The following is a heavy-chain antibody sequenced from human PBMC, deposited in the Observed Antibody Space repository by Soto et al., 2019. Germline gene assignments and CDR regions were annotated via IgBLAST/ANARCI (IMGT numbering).Heavy chain of an antibody. Sequence: PSETLSLTCTVSGASISSGNYYWSWIRQLPGKGLEWIAYMPYSGATHYNPSLKTRVIISLDTSTNQFSLKLSSVTAADTAVYFCARYCSGGACQYAFDIWGQGTMVT. CDR1: GASISSGNYY. D-gene: IGHD2-15*01. V-gene: IGHV4-31*03. CDR2: MPYSGAT. CDR3: ARYCSGGACQYAFDI. J-gene: IGHJ3*02.